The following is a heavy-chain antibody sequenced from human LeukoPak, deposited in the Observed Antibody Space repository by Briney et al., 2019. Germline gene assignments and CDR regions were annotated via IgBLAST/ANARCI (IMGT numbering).Heavy chain of an antibody. Sequence: PGGSLRLSCAASGFTVRNYGMHWVRLAPGKGLEWVAFIRYDGSIKYYVDSVKGRFTVSRDNSKNTLYLQMNSLRAEDTAVYYCAKDVNVGGDYFDYWGQGTLVTVSS. CDR2: IRYDGSIK. CDR1: GFTVRNYG. D-gene: IGHD3-10*01. J-gene: IGHJ4*02. V-gene: IGHV3-30*02. CDR3: AKDVNVGGDYFDY.